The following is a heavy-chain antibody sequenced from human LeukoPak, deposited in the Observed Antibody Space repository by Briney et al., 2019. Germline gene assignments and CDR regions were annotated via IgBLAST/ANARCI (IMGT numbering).Heavy chain of an antibody. D-gene: IGHD6-13*01. V-gene: IGHV3-9*01. Sequence: GGSLRLSCAASGFTFDDYAMHWVRHAPGKGLEWVSGISWNSGSIGYADSVKGRFTISRDNAKNSLYLQMNSLRAEDTALYYCAKDTSRIAAAGTFVDYWGQGTLVTVSS. CDR3: AKDTSRIAAAGTFVDY. CDR2: ISWNSGSI. J-gene: IGHJ4*02. CDR1: GFTFDDYA.